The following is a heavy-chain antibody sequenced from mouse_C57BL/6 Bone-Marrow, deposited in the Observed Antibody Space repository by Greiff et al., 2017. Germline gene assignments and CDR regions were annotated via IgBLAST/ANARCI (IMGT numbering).Heavy chain of an antibody. Sequence: VQLQQSGAELARPGASVKLSCKASGYTFTSYGISWVKQRTGQGLEWIGEIYPRSGNTYYNEKFKGKATLTADKSSRTAYMDLRSLTSEDSAVYFCARSKDYYGSRYFDVWGTGTTVTVSS. D-gene: IGHD1-1*01. CDR2: IYPRSGNT. CDR3: ARSKDYYGSRYFDV. V-gene: IGHV1-81*01. J-gene: IGHJ1*03. CDR1: GYTFTSYG.